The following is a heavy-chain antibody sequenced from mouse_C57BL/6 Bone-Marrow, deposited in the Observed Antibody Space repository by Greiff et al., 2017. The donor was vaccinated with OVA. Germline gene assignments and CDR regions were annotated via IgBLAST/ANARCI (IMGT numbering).Heavy chain of an antibody. CDR3: ASTTVVASFDY. CDR1: GYAFSSSW. J-gene: IGHJ2*01. Sequence: QVQLQQSGPELVKPGASVKISCKASGYAFSSSWMNWVKQRPGKGLEWIGRIYPGDGDTNYNGKFKGKATLTADKSSSTAYMQLSSLTSEDSAVYFCASTTVVASFDYWGQGTTLTVSS. CDR2: IYPGDGDT. D-gene: IGHD1-1*01. V-gene: IGHV1-82*01.